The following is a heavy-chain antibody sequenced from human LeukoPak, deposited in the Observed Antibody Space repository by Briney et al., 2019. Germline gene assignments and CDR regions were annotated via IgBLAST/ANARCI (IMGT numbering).Heavy chain of an antibody. J-gene: IGHJ4*02. CDR2: ISAYNRNT. CDR1: GGTFSSYA. CDR3: ARGEQWLIRTKGFDY. D-gene: IGHD6-19*01. V-gene: IGHV1-18*01. Sequence: ASVKVSCKASGGTFSSYAISWVRQAPGQGLEWMGWISAYNRNTNYAQKLQGRVTLTTDTSTSTAYMELRSLRSDDTAVYFCARGEQWLIRTKGFDYWGQGTLVTVSS.